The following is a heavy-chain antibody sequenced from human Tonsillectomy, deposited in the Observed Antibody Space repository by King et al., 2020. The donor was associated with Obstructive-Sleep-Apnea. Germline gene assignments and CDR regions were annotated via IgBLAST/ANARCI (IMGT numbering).Heavy chain of an antibody. D-gene: IGHD6-6*01. Sequence: VQLVESGGGVVQPGRSLRLSCAASGFTFSSYVMHWVRQAPGKGLEWVALISSEGTNKYYADSVKGRFTISRDNSKNTLYLQMNSLRAEDTAVYYCARDQSAIAARYFDYWGQGTLVTVSS. CDR1: GFTFSSYV. CDR2: ISSEGTNK. V-gene: IGHV3-30*04. J-gene: IGHJ4*02. CDR3: ARDQSAIAARYFDY.